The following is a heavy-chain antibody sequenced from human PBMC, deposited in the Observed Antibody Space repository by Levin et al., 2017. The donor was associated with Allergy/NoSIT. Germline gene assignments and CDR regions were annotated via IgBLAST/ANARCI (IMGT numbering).Heavy chain of an antibody. D-gene: IGHD5-24*01. CDR3: AKALRGTEYYYYVMAV. J-gene: IGHJ6*02. CDR2: ASYDGKNQ. CDR1: GFTFDIFG. V-gene: IGHV3-30*18. Sequence: GGSLRLSCEASGFTFDIFGLHWVRQAPGKGLEWVAVASYDGKNQYYSDSVKGRFIISRDNSKSTLYLQLNGLRAEDTGVYYCAKALRGTEYYYYVMAVWGQGTTFTVSS.